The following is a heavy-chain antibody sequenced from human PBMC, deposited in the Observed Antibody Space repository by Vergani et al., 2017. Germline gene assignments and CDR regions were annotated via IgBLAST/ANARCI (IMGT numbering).Heavy chain of an antibody. Sequence: EVQLVESGGGLVKPGGSLRLSCAASGFTFSSYSMNWVRQAPGKGLEWVSSISSSSSYIYYADSVKGRFTISRDNAKNSLYLQMNSLRAEDTAVYYCAKDQKTYYYGSGSYYKHGMDVWGQGTTVTVSS. CDR2: ISSSSSYI. J-gene: IGHJ6*02. CDR1: GFTFSSYS. CDR3: AKDQKTYYYGSGSYYKHGMDV. V-gene: IGHV3-21*01. D-gene: IGHD3-10*01.